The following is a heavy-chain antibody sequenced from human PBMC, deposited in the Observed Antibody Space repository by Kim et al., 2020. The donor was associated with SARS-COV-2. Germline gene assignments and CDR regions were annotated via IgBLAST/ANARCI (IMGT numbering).Heavy chain of an antibody. Sequence: GGSLRLSCAASGFTFSRYSMNWVRQAPGKGLEWVSSISSSSSYIYYADSVKGRFTISRDNAKNSLYLQMNSLRAEDTAVYYCARDPWYYYDSSGYSNFDYWGQGTLVTVSS. J-gene: IGHJ4*02. V-gene: IGHV3-21*01. CDR1: GFTFSRYS. CDR2: ISSSSSYI. CDR3: ARDPWYYYDSSGYSNFDY. D-gene: IGHD3-22*01.